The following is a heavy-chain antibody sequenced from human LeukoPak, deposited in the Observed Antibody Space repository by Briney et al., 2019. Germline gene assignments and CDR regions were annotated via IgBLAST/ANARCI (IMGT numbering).Heavy chain of an antibody. CDR1: GGSISSYY. Sequence: VKPSETLSLTCTVSGGSISSYYWSWIRQPPGKGLECIGDIYYSGSTNYNPSLKSRVTISVDTSKNQFSLKLSSVTAADTAVYYCARTHYYDSSGYYYDYWGQGTLVTVSS. CDR2: IYYSGST. CDR3: ARTHYYDSSGYYYDY. V-gene: IGHV4-59*08. D-gene: IGHD3-22*01. J-gene: IGHJ4*02.